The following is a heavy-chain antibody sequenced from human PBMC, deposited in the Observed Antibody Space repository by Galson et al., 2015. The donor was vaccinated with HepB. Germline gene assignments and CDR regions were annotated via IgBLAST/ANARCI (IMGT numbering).Heavy chain of an antibody. V-gene: IGHV3-30*04. Sequence: SLRLSCAASGFTFSSYAMHWVRQAPGKGLEWVAVISYDGSDKYYADSVKGRFTISRDNSKNTLYLQMNSLRAEDTAVYYCARVHRITMVRGVAGFDYWGQGTLVTVSS. CDR2: ISYDGSDK. CDR1: GFTFSSYA. J-gene: IGHJ4*02. CDR3: ARVHRITMVRGVAGFDY. D-gene: IGHD3-10*01.